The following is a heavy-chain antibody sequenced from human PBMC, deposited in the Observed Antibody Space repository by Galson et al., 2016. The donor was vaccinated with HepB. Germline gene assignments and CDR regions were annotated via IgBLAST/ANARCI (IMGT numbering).Heavy chain of an antibody. V-gene: IGHV3-15*01. CDR2: IKSKTDGGTT. J-gene: IGHJ6*02. CDR3: RYGMDV. Sequence: SLRLSCAASGFTFSNAWMRWVRPAPGKGLAWVGRIKSKTDGGTTDYAAPVKGRFSLSRDDSKNTLYLQMNSLKTEDTAVYYCRYGMDVWGQGTTVTVSS. CDR1: GFTFSNAW.